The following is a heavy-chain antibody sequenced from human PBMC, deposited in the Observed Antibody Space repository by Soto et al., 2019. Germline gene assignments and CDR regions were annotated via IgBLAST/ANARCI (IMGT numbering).Heavy chain of an antibody. Sequence: QVQLAESGGGVVQPGRSLRLSCAASGFTFSSYGMHWVRQAPGKGLEWVAVISYDGSNKYYADSVKGRFTISRDNSKNTLYLQMNSLRAEDTAVYYCAKGSSGWETYYYYGMDVWGQGTTVTVSS. CDR2: ISYDGSNK. CDR1: GFTFSSYG. CDR3: AKGSSGWETYYYYGMDV. J-gene: IGHJ6*02. V-gene: IGHV3-30*18. D-gene: IGHD6-19*01.